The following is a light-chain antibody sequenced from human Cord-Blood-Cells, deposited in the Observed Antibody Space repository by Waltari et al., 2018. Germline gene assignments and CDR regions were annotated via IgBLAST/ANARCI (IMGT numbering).Light chain of an antibody. Sequence: DIVMTQSPDSLAVSLGERATINCKSSQSVLYSSNNKNYLAWYQQQPGQPPKLLIYWASTRESGVPDRCSGSGAGTVFTLPISSLQDEDVAVYYCQQYYSTPLTFGGGTKVEIK. V-gene: IGKV4-1*01. CDR2: WAS. CDR3: QQYYSTPLT. J-gene: IGKJ4*01. CDR1: QSVLYSSNNKNY.